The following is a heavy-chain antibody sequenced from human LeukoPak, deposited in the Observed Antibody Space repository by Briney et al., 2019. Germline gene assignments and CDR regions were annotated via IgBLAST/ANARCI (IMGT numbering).Heavy chain of an antibody. V-gene: IGHV3-30*03. CDR3: ARDPQRYSSGWYAYFDY. CDR1: GFTFSSYG. Sequence: GGSLRLSCAASGFTFSSYGMNWVRQAPGKGLEWVAIISYDGSRKYYADSVTGRFTISRDNSKNTLYLQMNGLRDEDTALYYCARDPQRYSSGWYAYFDYWGQGTLVTVSS. D-gene: IGHD6-19*01. J-gene: IGHJ4*02. CDR2: ISYDGSRK.